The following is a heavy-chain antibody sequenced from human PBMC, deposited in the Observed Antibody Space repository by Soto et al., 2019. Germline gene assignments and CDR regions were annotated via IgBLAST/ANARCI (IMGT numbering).Heavy chain of an antibody. CDR2: IYYSGST. CDR3: ARLGSNSPSLYYYYYYMDV. J-gene: IGHJ6*03. V-gene: IGHV4-4*02. Sequence: SETLSLTCAVSSVSISSSSWWSWVRQPPGKGLEWIGYIYYSGSTYYNPSLKSRVTISVDTSKNQFSLKLSSVTAADTAVYYCARLGSNSPSLYYYYYYMDVWGKGTTVTVSS. CDR1: SVSISSSSW. D-gene: IGHD4-4*01.